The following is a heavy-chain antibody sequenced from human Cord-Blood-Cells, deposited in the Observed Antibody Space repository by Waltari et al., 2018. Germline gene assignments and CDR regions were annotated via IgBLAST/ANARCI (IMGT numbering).Heavy chain of an antibody. Sequence: QVQLVESGGGVVKPGRSLRLSCAASGFTFSSYGMHWVRQAPGKGLEWVAVISYDGSNKYYADSVKGRFTISRDNSKNTLYLQMNSLRAEDTAVYYCAKAPEGDSLDYWGQGTLVTVSS. V-gene: IGHV3-30*18. CDR1: GFTFSSYG. D-gene: IGHD2-21*01. CDR2: ISYDGSNK. CDR3: AKAPEGDSLDY. J-gene: IGHJ4*02.